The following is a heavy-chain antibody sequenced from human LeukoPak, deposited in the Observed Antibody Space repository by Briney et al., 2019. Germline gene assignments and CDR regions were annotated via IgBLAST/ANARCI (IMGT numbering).Heavy chain of an antibody. CDR2: IWYDGSNK. CDR3: ARDGSQILLWFGGTIDY. J-gene: IGHJ4*02. Sequence: GGSLRLSCAASGFTFSSYWMSWVRQAPGKGLEWVAVIWYDGSNKYYADSVKGRFTISRDNSKNTLYLQMNSLRAEDTAVYYCARDGSQILLWFGGTIDYWGQGTLVTVSS. V-gene: IGHV3-33*08. D-gene: IGHD3-10*01. CDR1: GFTFSSYW.